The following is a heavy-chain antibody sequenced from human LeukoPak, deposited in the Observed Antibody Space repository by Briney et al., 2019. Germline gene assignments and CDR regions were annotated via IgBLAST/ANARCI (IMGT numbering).Heavy chain of an antibody. CDR2: ISYDGSNK. V-gene: IGHV3-30*18. CDR3: AKDLNTAPDY. D-gene: IGHD5-18*01. J-gene: IGHJ4*02. CDR1: GFTFSSYG. Sequence: GGSLRLSCAASGFTFSSYGMHWVRQAPGKGLEWVAVISYDGSNKYYADSVKGRFTISRDNSKNTLYLQMNSLRAEDTAVYYCAKDLNTAPDYWGQGTLVTVSS.